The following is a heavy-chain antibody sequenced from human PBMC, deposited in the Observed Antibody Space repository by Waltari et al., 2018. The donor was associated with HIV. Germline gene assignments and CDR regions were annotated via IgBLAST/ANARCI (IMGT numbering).Heavy chain of an antibody. D-gene: IGHD1-26*01. CDR3: AKEAGIIV. J-gene: IGHJ4*02. Sequence: ELQLVDSGRCLVQPGRSLSLSCAPYGFPFDVSVMHWVRQAPGKGLEWVSGISWNSGSIGYADSVKGRFTISRDNAKNSLYLQMNSLRAEDTALYYCAKEAGIIVWGQGTLVTVSS. CDR2: ISWNSGSI. V-gene: IGHV3-9*01. CDR1: GFPFDVSV.